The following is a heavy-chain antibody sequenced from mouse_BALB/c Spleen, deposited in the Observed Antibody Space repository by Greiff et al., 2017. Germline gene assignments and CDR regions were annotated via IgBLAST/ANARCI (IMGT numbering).Heavy chain of an antibody. V-gene: IGHV5-6-4*01. CDR3: TRANWDGGFAY. J-gene: IGHJ3*01. Sequence: EVMLVESGGGLVKPGGSLKLSCAASGFTFSSYTMSWVRQTPEKRLEWVATISSGGSYTYYPDSVKGRFTISRDNAKNTLYLQMSSLKSEDTAMYYCTRANWDGGFAYWGQGTLVTVSA. CDR1: GFTFSSYT. D-gene: IGHD4-1*01. CDR2: ISSGGSYT.